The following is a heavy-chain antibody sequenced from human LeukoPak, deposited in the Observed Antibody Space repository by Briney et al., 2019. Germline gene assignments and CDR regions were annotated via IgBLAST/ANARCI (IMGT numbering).Heavy chain of an antibody. CDR1: RFTFSTYA. J-gene: IGHJ4*02. V-gene: IGHV3-30*04. CDR2: TSHDGGNK. D-gene: IGHD5-24*01. Sequence: PGRSLRLSCAASRFTFSTYAMHWVRQAPGKGLEWVALTSHDGGNKDYADSVKGRFTISRDNSKNTLYLQMNSLRAEDTAVYYCARDSGWPWGQGTLVTVSS. CDR3: ARDSGWP.